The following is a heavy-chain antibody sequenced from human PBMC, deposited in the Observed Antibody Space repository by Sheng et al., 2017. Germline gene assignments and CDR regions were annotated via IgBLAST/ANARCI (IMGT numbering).Heavy chain of an antibody. CDR2: IYTSGST. V-gene: IGHV4-61*02. J-gene: IGHJ4*02. D-gene: IGHD2-21*02. Sequence: QVQLQESGPGLVKPSQTLSLTCTVSGGSISSGSYYGSWIRQPAGKGLEWIGRIYTSGSTNYNPSLKSRVTISVDTSKNQFSLKLSSVTAADTAVYYCARAMVVTLGTNYYFDYWGQGT. CDR3: ARAMVVTLGTNYYFDY. CDR1: GGSISSGSYY.